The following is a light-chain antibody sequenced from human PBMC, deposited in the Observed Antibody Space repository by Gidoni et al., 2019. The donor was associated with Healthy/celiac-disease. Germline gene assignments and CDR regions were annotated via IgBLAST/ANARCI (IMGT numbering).Light chain of an antibody. V-gene: IGKV1-39*01. CDR1: QSISSY. CDR2: AAS. Sequence: DLQMYQSPSSLSASVGDRVTITCRASQSISSYLSWYQQKPGKAPKLLIYAASSLQSGVPSRFSGSGSGTDFTLTISSLQPEDFATYYCQQSYSTPPYTLGQGTKLEIK. J-gene: IGKJ2*01. CDR3: QQSYSTPPYT.